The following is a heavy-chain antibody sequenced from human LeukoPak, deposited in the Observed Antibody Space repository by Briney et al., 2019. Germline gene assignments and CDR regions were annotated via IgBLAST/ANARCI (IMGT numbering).Heavy chain of an antibody. CDR2: ISGSGGST. V-gene: IGHV3-23*01. CDR1: GFTFNRYA. D-gene: IGHD6-19*01. Sequence: GGSLRLSCAASGFTFNRYAMTWVRQAPGKGLEWISAISGSGGSTYYADSVKGRFTISRDNSKNTLYLQMNSLRAEDTAVYYCAKDYMRELPHLNQQWLASNYFDYWGQGTLVAVSS. CDR3: AKDYMRELPHLNQQWLASNYFDY. J-gene: IGHJ4*02.